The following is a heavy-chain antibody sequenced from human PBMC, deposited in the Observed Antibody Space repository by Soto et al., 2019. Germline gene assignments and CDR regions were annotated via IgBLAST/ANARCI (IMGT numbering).Heavy chain of an antibody. D-gene: IGHD2-2*01. CDR2: IGTAGDT. Sequence: GGSLRLSCAASGFTFSSYDMHWVRQATGKGLEWVSAIGTAGDTYYPGSVKGRFTISRENAKNSLYLQMNSLRAGDTAVYFCARSSTRMVPDGFDIWGQGTTVTVSS. J-gene: IGHJ3*02. V-gene: IGHV3-13*01. CDR3: ARSSTRMVPDGFDI. CDR1: GFTFSSYD.